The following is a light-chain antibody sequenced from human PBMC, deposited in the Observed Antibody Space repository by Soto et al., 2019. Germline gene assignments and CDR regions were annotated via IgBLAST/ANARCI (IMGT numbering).Light chain of an antibody. CDR2: GAS. Sequence: EVLMTQSPATLSVSPGERATLSCGASQSVSSNLAWYQQKPGHAPRLLIYGASTRATSIPARFSGSGSGTEFTLSISRLQSEDCAVYYCQQYNHWPLTFGGGTKVEIK. V-gene: IGKV3-15*01. CDR1: QSVSSN. CDR3: QQYNHWPLT. J-gene: IGKJ4*01.